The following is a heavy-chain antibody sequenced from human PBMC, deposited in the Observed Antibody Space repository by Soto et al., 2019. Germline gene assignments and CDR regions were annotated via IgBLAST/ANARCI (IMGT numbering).Heavy chain of an antibody. Sequence: SETLSLTCTVSGGSISSYWWIWIRQPPGKGLEWIGYIYYSGSTNYNPSLKSRVTISVDTSKNQFSLKLSSVTAADTAVYYCARSRIAPTNWFDPWGQGTLVTVSS. CDR1: GGSISSYW. J-gene: IGHJ5*02. CDR2: IYYSGST. D-gene: IGHD6-13*01. V-gene: IGHV4-59*01. CDR3: ARSRIAPTNWFDP.